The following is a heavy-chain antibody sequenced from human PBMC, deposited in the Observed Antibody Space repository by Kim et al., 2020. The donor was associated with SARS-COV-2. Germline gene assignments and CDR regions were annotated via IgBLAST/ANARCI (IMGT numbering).Heavy chain of an antibody. D-gene: IGHD3-10*01. CDR2: IKSKTDGGTT. V-gene: IGHV3-15*01. J-gene: IGHJ6*02. CDR1: GFTFSNAW. CDR3: TTVGNLLWFGETKMGWNYYYYGMDV. Sequence: GGSLRLSCAASGFTFSNAWMSWVRQAPGKGLEWVGRIKSKTDGGTTDYAAPVKGRFTISRDDSKNTLYLQMNSLKTEDTAVYYCTTVGNLLWFGETKMGWNYYYYGMDVWGQGTTVTVSS.